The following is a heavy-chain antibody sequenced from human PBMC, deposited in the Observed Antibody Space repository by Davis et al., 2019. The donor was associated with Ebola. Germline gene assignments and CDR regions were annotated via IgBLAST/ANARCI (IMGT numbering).Heavy chain of an antibody. J-gene: IGHJ4*02. Sequence: PGGSLRLSCEASGFTFRSYAMSWVRQAPGKGLEWVSGISGTGGSTYYADSVKGRFTISRDNDKNTLYLQMNSVRADDRAVYYCAKGMGDGHFDYWGQGILVSVSS. CDR2: ISGTGGST. D-gene: IGHD2-21*02. CDR1: GFTFRSYA. CDR3: AKGMGDGHFDY. V-gene: IGHV3-23*01.